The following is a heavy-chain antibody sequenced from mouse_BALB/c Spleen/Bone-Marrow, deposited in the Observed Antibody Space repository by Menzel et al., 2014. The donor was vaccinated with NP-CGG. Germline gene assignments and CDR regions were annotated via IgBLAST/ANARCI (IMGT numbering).Heavy chain of an antibody. CDR1: GFAFSGYD. D-gene: IGHD2-2*01. J-gene: IGHJ4*01. CDR2: ISSGDINT. CDR3: ARQRGYAYAMDY. V-gene: IGHV5-12-1*01. Sequence: EVKLMESGGGLVKPGGSLKLSCAASGFAFSGYDMSWVRQTPEKGLEWVAYISSGDINTYYPDSVKGRFTISRDNAKNTLYLQMNSLKSEDTAMYYCARQRGYAYAMDYWGQGTSVTVSS.